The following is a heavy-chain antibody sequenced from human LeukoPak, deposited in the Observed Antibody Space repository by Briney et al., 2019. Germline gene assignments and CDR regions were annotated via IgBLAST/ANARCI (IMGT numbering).Heavy chain of an antibody. CDR2: INHSGST. D-gene: IGHD6-13*01. Sequence: SETLSLTCAVYGGSFSGYCWSWIRQPPGKGLEWIGEINHSGSTNYNPSLKSRVTISVDTSKNQFSLKLSSVTAADTAVYYCAREYVGSSSWFDPWGQGTLVTVSS. V-gene: IGHV4-34*01. J-gene: IGHJ5*02. CDR1: GGSFSGYC. CDR3: AREYVGSSSWFDP.